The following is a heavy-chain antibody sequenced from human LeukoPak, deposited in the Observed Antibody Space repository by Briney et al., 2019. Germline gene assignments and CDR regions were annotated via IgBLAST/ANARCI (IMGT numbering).Heavy chain of an antibody. Sequence: GGSLRLSCAASGFTFSSYAMSWVRQAPGKGLEGVSAISGSGGSTYYAGSVKRRYPISRVNSSNALYRQMNSLRVEDTAIYYCATGPRSGSFPFWGRGTQVIVA. CDR1: GFTFSSYA. V-gene: IGHV3-23*01. CDR3: ATGPRSGSFPF. J-gene: IGHJ4*02. D-gene: IGHD3-10*01. CDR2: ISGSGGST.